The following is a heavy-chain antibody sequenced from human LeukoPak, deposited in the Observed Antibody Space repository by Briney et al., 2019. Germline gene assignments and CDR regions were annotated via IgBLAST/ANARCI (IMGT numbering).Heavy chain of an antibody. Sequence: GGSLRLSCAASGLTFSRYGMHWVRQAPGKGLEWVAFIRSDGGNKYCADSVKGRFPISRDNSKNTLYLQMNSLRAEDTAMYYCAKSDYAEGGIEYWGQGTLVTVSS. D-gene: IGHD4-17*01. J-gene: IGHJ4*02. CDR3: AKSDYAEGGIEY. CDR1: GLTFSRYG. CDR2: IRSDGGNK. V-gene: IGHV3-30*02.